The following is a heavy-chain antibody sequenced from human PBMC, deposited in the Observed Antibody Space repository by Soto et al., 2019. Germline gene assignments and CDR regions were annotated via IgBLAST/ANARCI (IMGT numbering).Heavy chain of an antibody. J-gene: IGHJ4*02. V-gene: IGHV4-39*02. CDR3: ARLVVVAPVANV. CDR2: IFYTGTT. CDR1: GGSIAYNSYY. Sequence: QLQESGPGLVKPSETLSLTCSVSGGSIAYNSYYWGWIRQPPGKGLVWVGGIFYTGTTYYSPSLKYRVSISVDTSKNSFSLNLTSVTAADTAVYFCARLVVVAPVANVWGQGALVTVSS. D-gene: IGHD2-21*01.